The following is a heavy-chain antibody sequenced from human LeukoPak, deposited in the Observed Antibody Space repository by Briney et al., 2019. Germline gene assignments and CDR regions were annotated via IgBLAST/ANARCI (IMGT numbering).Heavy chain of an antibody. V-gene: IGHV3-23*01. CDR1: GFTFSSYA. Sequence: GGSLRLSRAASGFTFSSYALSWVRQAPGQGLEWVSAISGSGGSTYYADSVKGRFTISRDNSENTLYLQMNSLRAEDTAVYYCAKDRSISPDWGQATLVTVSS. D-gene: IGHD3-9*01. CDR3: AKDRSISPD. CDR2: ISGSGGST. J-gene: IGHJ4*02.